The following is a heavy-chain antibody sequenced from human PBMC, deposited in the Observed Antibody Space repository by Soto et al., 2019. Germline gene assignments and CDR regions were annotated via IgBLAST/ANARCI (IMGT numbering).Heavy chain of an antibody. CDR2: FDPEDGET. J-gene: IGHJ6*02. V-gene: IGHV1-24*01. Sequence: ASVKVSCKVSGYTLTELSMHWVRQAPGKGLEWMGGFDPEDGETIYAQKFQGRVTMTEDTSTDTAYMELSSLRSEDTAVYYCATERMAGGTGQYYYYGMDVWGQGTKVTVSS. CDR3: ATERMAGGTGQYYYYGMDV. CDR1: GYTLTELS. D-gene: IGHD1-1*01.